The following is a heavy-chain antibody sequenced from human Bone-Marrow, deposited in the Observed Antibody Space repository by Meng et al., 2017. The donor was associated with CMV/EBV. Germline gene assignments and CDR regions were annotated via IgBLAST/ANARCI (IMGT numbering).Heavy chain of an antibody. J-gene: IGHJ4*02. D-gene: IGHD1-1*01. Sequence: GESLKISCAASGFTVSSNYMSWVRQAPGKGLEWVSSITFSSNYIYYADSVKGRFTISRDNAKNSLYLQMNSLRAEDTAVYYCAREDTGDFDYWGQGALVTVSS. CDR3: AREDTGDFDY. CDR2: ITFSSNYI. V-gene: IGHV3-21*01. CDR1: GFTVSSNY.